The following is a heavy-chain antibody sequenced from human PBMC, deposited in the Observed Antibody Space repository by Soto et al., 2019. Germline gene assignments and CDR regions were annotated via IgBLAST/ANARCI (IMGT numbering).Heavy chain of an antibody. V-gene: IGHV1-18*04. D-gene: IGHD4-17*01. J-gene: IGHJ4*02. CDR1: GYTFSTST. CDR3: AIADYGDDDY. Sequence: LVQSGAEAKKPGTSVKVSCKASGYTFSTSTISWVRQAPGQGLEWMGWIKAYSGSTNYAPKLQGRVTMTTDTSTSTAYLEVRSLTSDDTAMYYCAIADYGDDDYWGQGTRVTVSS. CDR2: IKAYSGST.